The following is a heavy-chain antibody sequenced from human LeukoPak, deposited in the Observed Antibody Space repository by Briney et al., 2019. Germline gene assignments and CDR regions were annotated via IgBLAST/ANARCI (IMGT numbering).Heavy chain of an antibody. D-gene: IGHD5-18*01. J-gene: IGHJ4*02. CDR2: VSTSNGDT. V-gene: IGHV1-18*01. CDR1: GYNFNKYT. CDR3: ARVSDTSMVTPGFDS. Sequence: ASVKVSCKTSGYNFNKYTITWVRQAPGQGLEWMGWVSTSNGDTSYADKFQGRVTMTTETVTKTAYMELRRLRSGDTAMYFCARVSDTSMVTPGFDSWGQGTLVTVSS.